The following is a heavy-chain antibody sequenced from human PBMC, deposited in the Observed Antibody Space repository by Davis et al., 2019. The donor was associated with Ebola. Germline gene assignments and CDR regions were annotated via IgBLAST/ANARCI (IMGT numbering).Heavy chain of an antibody. Sequence: GESLKISCAASGFTFSTFEMDWVRQAPVKGLEWIAYISASGTTIYYADSVKGRFTISRENAKNSLFLQMNSLRVDDTAVYYCARERVAALGNWFDPWGQGTRVTVSS. CDR3: ARERVAALGNWFDP. J-gene: IGHJ5*02. CDR1: GFTFSTFE. CDR2: ISASGTTI. V-gene: IGHV3-48*03. D-gene: IGHD3-10*01.